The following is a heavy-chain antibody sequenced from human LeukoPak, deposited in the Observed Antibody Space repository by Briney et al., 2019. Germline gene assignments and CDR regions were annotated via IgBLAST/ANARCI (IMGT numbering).Heavy chain of an antibody. D-gene: IGHD3-10*01. CDR2: ISYDGSNK. V-gene: IGHV3-30-3*01. CDR1: GFTLSRYA. Sequence: GGSLTLSCAPSGFTLSRYAMHWVRQAPRKGQERVAVISYDGSNKYYADSVKGRFTISRDNSKNTLYLQMSSLSAEDTAVYYCARTTTPHYYGSGSYALGYWGQGTLVTVPS. J-gene: IGHJ4*02. CDR3: ARTTTPHYYGSGSYALGY.